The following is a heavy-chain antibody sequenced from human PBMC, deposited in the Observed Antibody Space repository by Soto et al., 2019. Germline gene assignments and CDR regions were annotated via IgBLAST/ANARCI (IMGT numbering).Heavy chain of an antibody. V-gene: IGHV3-23*01. CDR1: GFTFSSYA. D-gene: IGHD3-10*01. Sequence: EVQLLESGGGLVQPGGSLRLSCAASGFTFSSYAMSWVRQAPGKGLEWVSAISGSGGSTYYADSVKGRFTISRDNSKNTLYLQMNSLRAEDTAVYYCAKSDDYGSGSYYYYYYYYGMDVWGQGTTVTVSS. CDR3: AKSDDYGSGSYYYYYYYYGMDV. CDR2: ISGSGGST. J-gene: IGHJ6*02.